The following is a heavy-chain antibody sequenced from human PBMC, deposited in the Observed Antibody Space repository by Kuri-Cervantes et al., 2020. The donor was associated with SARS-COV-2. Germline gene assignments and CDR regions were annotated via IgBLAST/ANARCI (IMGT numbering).Heavy chain of an antibody. Sequence: GPTLVKPTQTLTLTCTFSGFSLSTSGVGVGWIRQPPGKALEWLALIYWDDDKRYSPSLKSRLTITKDTSKNQVVLTMTNMDPVDTATYYCARSFLYSSSRGFAFDIWGQGTMVTVSS. CDR1: GFSLSTSGVG. CDR2: IYWDDDK. CDR3: ARSFLYSSSRGFAFDI. J-gene: IGHJ3*02. V-gene: IGHV2-5*02. D-gene: IGHD6-13*01.